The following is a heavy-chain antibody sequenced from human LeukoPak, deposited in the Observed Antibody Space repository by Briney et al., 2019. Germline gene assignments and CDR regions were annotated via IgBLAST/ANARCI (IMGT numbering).Heavy chain of an antibody. V-gene: IGHV4-38-2*02. J-gene: IGHJ4*02. CDR1: GYSISSGYY. D-gene: IGHD3-10*01. CDR3: ARGPGELDH. Sequence: SETLSLTCTVSGYSISSGYYWGWIRQPPGKGLEWIGSIYHSGSTYYNPSLKSRVTISVDTSKNLFYLSLRSVTAADTAVYFCARGPGELDHWGQGTLVTVSS. CDR2: IYHSGST.